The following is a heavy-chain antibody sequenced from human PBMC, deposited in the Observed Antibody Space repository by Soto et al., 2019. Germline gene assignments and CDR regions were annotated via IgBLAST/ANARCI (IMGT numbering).Heavy chain of an antibody. J-gene: IGHJ6*02. CDR1: GFTFDTYP. CDR2: MLSDGRSE. V-gene: IGHV3-30*04. CDR3: ARDPDKLYGMDV. Sequence: QGQLGESGGGVVQPGTSLRLSCDASGFTFDTYPMHWVRQTPGKGPEWLAVMLSDGRSEDYADSVRGRFTVSRDNSKNTLNLLMNSLRPDDTGVYYCARDPDKLYGMDVWGPGTTVIVS.